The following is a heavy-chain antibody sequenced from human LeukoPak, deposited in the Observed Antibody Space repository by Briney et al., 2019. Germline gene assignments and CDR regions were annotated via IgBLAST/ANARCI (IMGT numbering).Heavy chain of an antibody. CDR3: ARDRSGMDV. CDR2: IYSGGST. Sequence: GSLRLSCAVSGFTVGSNYMSWVRQAPGKGLEWVSVIYSGGSTYYEDSVRGRFTISRDNSKNTLYLQMNSLRAEDTAVYYCARDRSGMDVWGQGTTVTVSS. V-gene: IGHV3-53*01. J-gene: IGHJ6*02. CDR1: GFTVGSNY.